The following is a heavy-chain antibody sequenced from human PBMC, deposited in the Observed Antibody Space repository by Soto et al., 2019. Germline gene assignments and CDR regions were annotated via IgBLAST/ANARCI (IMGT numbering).Heavy chain of an antibody. V-gene: IGHV4-34*01. J-gene: IGHJ6*02. Sequence: PSETLSLTCAVYGGSFANYYWNWIRQPPGKELEWIGTISHSGDTYYNPSLKSRVTISIDTAKNHLSLILSSVTAADTATYYCTRIYCTTTSCFIHGMDVWGQGTTVTVSS. CDR2: ISHSGDT. CDR3: TRIYCTTTSCFIHGMDV. CDR1: GGSFANYY. D-gene: IGHD2-2*01.